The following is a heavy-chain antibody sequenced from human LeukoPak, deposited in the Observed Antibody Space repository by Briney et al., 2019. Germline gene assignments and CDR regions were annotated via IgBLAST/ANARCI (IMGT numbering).Heavy chain of an antibody. CDR3: ARAVAGYYYYYMDV. Sequence: SETLSLTCTVSGGSISSGSHYWGWIRQPPGKGLEWIGSIYYSGSTYYNPSLKSRLTISVDTAKNQFSLKLSSVTAADTAVYYCARAVAGYYYYYMDVWGKGTTVTISS. J-gene: IGHJ6*03. V-gene: IGHV4-39*07. D-gene: IGHD6-19*01. CDR2: IYYSGST. CDR1: GGSISSGSHY.